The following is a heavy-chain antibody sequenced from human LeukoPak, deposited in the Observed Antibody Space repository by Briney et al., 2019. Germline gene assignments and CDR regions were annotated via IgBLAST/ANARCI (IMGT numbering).Heavy chain of an antibody. CDR1: GGSISSYY. D-gene: IGHD6-19*01. J-gene: IGHJ4*02. CDR2: IYTSGST. V-gene: IGHV4-4*07. CDR3: ARDTVALTTDY. Sequence: PSETLSLTCTVSGGSISSYYWGWIRQPAGKGLEWIGRIYTSGSTNYNPSLKSRVTMSVDTYKNQFSLKLSSVTAADTAVYYCARDTVALTTDYWGQGTLVTVSS.